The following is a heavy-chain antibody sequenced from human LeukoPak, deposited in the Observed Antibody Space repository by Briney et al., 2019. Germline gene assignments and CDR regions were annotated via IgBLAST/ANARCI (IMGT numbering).Heavy chain of an antibody. CDR1: GFTFSSYS. V-gene: IGHV3-21*01. D-gene: IGHD3-3*01. CDR3: AKGGYFDVWSAYDH. Sequence: GGSLRLSCGASGFTFSSYSMSWVRQAPGKGLEWVSSISSSSTYIYYVDSVKGRFTISRDDAKNSLYLQMNSLRAEDTAVYYCAKGGYFDVWSAYDHWGQGTLVTVSS. CDR2: ISSSSTYI. J-gene: IGHJ4*02.